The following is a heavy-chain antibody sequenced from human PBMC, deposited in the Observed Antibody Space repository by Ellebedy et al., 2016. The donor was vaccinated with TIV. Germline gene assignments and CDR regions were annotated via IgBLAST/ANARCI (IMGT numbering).Heavy chain of an antibody. CDR1: GFTFNTYS. CDR3: ARTGYSSDWYASN. J-gene: IGHJ4*02. D-gene: IGHD6-19*01. Sequence: GESLKISCAASGFTFNTYSMNWVRQAPGKGLEWVSSISSSSSYIYYADSVTGRFTISRDNAKNLLYLQMDSLRAEDTAVYYCARTGYSSDWYASNWGQGTLVTVSS. V-gene: IGHV3-21*06. CDR2: ISSSSSYI.